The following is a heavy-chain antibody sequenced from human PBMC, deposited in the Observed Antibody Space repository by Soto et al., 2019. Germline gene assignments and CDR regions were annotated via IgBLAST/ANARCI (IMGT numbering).Heavy chain of an antibody. V-gene: IGHV4-31*03. CDR2: IYYSGST. D-gene: IGHD6-6*01. Sequence: QVQLQESGPGLVKPSQTLSLTCTVSGGSISSGGYYWSWIRQHPGKGLEWIGYIYYSGSTYYNPSLTSRVTISVDTSKNQCSLKLSSVTAADTAVYYCARDTSSSSFDYWGQGTLVTVSS. CDR3: ARDTSSSSFDY. CDR1: GGSISSGGYY. J-gene: IGHJ4*02.